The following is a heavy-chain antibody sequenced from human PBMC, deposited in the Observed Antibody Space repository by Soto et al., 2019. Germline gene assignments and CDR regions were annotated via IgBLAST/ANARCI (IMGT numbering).Heavy chain of an antibody. D-gene: IGHD3-10*01. CDR2: IYYSGST. V-gene: IGHV4-31*03. Sequence: TLSLTCTVSGGSISSGGYYWSWIRQHPGKGLEWIGYIYYSGSTYYNPSLKSRVTISVDTSKNQFSLKLSSVTAADTAVYYCARLWFGEPTYGMDVWGHGTTVTVSS. CDR1: GGSISSGGYY. CDR3: ARLWFGEPTYGMDV. J-gene: IGHJ6*02.